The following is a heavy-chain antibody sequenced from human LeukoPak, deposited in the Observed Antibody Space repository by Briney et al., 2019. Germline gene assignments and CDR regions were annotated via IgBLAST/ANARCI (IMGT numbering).Heavy chain of an antibody. Sequence: PGGSLRLSCAASGFDFSSNWMHWVRHAPGQGLVWVSRIKGDGISTNYADSVKGRFTISRDNPKNSLYLQMNSLRAEDTAVYYCATPLDYFDGSGYHQGGDWGQGTLVTVSS. CDR1: GFDFSSNW. CDR3: ATPLDYFDGSGYHQGGD. V-gene: IGHV3-74*01. J-gene: IGHJ4*02. CDR2: IKGDGIST. D-gene: IGHD3-22*01.